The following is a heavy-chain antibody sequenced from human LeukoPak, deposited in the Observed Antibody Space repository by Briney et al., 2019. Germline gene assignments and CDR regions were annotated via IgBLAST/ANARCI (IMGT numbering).Heavy chain of an antibody. CDR1: GYTFTSYG. J-gene: IGHJ4*02. D-gene: IGHD1-26*01. CDR2: ISAYNGNT. CDR3: ARGQIVGATQGNFDY. V-gene: IGHV1-18*01. Sequence: ASVKVSCKASGYTFTSYGISWVRQAPGQGLEWMGWISAYNGNTNYAQKLQGRVTMTTDTSTSTAYMELRSLRSDDTAVYYCARGQIVGATQGNFDYWGQGTLDTVSS.